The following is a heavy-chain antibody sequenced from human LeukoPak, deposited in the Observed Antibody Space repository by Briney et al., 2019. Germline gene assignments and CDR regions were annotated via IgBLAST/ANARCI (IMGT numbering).Heavy chain of an antibody. V-gene: IGHV3-53*01. CDR1: GFTVSSNY. CDR3: ARDHPTASGLFDY. Sequence: PGGSLRLSCAASGFTVSSNYMSWVRQAPGKGLEWVSVIYSGGSTYYADSVKGRFTISRDNSKNTLYLQMNSLRAEDTAVYYCARDHPTASGLFDYWSQGTLVTVSS. CDR2: IYSGGST. D-gene: IGHD3-3*01. J-gene: IGHJ4*02.